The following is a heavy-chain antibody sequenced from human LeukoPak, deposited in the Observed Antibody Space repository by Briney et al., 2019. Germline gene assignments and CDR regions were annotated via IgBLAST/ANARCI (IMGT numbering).Heavy chain of an antibody. D-gene: IGHD3-10*01. CDR1: GGSISSGTYY. CDR3: ARTRWFGSARGFDI. CDR2: IYTTGST. J-gene: IGHJ3*02. V-gene: IGHV4-61*02. Sequence: PSETLSLTCAVSGGSISSGTYYWSWIRQPAGKGLEWIGRIYTTGSTSYNPSLKSRVTVSVDTSKNQFSLKLSSVTAADTAVYYCARTRWFGSARGFDIWGQGTMVTVSS.